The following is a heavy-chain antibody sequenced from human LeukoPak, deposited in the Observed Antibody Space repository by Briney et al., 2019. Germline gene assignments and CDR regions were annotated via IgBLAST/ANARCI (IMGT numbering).Heavy chain of an antibody. CDR1: GGSISSYY. Sequence: PSETLSLTCTVSGGSISSYYWSWIRQPPGKGLEWIGYIYYSGSTNYNPSPKSRVTISVDTSKNQFSLKLSSVTAADTALYYCARGYDFWSGYEAFDIWGQGTMVTVSS. CDR3: ARGYDFWSGYEAFDI. V-gene: IGHV4-59*01. CDR2: IYYSGST. D-gene: IGHD3-3*01. J-gene: IGHJ3*02.